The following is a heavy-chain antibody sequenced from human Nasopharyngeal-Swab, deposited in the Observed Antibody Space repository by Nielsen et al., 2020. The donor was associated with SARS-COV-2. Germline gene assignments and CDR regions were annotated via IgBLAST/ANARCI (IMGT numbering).Heavy chain of an antibody. CDR2: IYTSGST. D-gene: IGHD5-24*01. CDR1: GGSISSYH. J-gene: IGHJ4*02. CDR3: ARVTRDSYNYDRFDY. V-gene: IGHV4-4*07. Sequence: SETLSLTCTVSGGSISSYHWSWIRQPAGKGLEWIGRIYTSGSTNYNPSLKSRVTMSVDTSKNQFSLKLSSVTAADTAVYYCARVTRDSYNYDRFDYWGQGTLVTVSS.